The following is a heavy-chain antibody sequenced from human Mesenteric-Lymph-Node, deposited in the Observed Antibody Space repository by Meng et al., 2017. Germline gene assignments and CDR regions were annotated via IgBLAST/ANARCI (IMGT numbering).Heavy chain of an antibody. CDR3: ARITGTYLAN. J-gene: IGHJ4*02. Sequence: QVRLVQSGAEVTKQGASVKVSCKASGYTFSDHYIHWVRQAPGQGLEWMGRINPINGATNHAQKFQGRDTMTRDTSISTAYMELTRLKSDDTAVYFCARITGTYLANWGQGTLVTVSS. V-gene: IGHV1-2*06. CDR1: GYTFSDHY. D-gene: IGHD1-26*01. CDR2: INPINGAT.